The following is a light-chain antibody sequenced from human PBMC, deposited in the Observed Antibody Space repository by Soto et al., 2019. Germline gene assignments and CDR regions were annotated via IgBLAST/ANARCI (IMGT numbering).Light chain of an antibody. V-gene: IGKV2-28*01. J-gene: IGKJ2*01. CDR2: LGS. CDR1: QSILHSNGYNY. CDR3: MQALQTPRT. Sequence: DLVMTQSPLFLPVTPGEPASICCRSSQSILHSNGYNYLDWYLQKPRQSPQLLIYLGSNRASGVPDSFSGSASGTDFTLKSSRVEAEHVGVYYCMQALQTPRTFGQGTKLAIK.